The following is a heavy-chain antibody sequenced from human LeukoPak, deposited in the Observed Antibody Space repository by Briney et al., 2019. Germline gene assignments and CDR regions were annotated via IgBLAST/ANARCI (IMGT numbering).Heavy chain of an antibody. CDR1: GGSISSYY. V-gene: IGHV4-59*08. Sequence: SETLSLTCTVSGGSISSYYWSWIRQPPGKGLEWIGYIYYSGSTNYNPSLKSRVTISVDTSKNQFSLKLSSVTAADTAVYYCARHLVEQWLDGTLTDWGQGTLVTVSS. CDR3: ARHLVEQWLDGTLTD. CDR2: IYYSGST. J-gene: IGHJ4*02. D-gene: IGHD6-19*01.